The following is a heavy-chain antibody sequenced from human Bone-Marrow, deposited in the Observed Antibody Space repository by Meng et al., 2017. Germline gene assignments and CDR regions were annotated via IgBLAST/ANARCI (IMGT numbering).Heavy chain of an antibody. J-gene: IGHJ5*02. Sequence: KETGPRLGKPSQTLSLTCTVSGGSISSGSYYWSWIRQPAGKGLEWIGRIYTSGSTNYNPSLKSRVTISVDTSKNQFSLKLSSVTAADTAVYYCAREPLLWFGELSFDPWGQGTLVTVSS. CDR2: IYTSGST. V-gene: IGHV4-61*02. CDR3: AREPLLWFGELSFDP. D-gene: IGHD3-10*01. CDR1: GGSISSGSYY.